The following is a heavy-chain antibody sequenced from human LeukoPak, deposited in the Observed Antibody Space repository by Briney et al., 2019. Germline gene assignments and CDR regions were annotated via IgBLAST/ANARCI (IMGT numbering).Heavy chain of an antibody. Sequence: GGSLRLSCAASGFTFSSYGMHWVRQAPGKGLEWVAVIWFDGSDKYYADSVKGRFTISRDNSKNTLYLQMNSLRAEDTAVYYCARWLREYYFDYWGQGTLVTVSS. J-gene: IGHJ4*02. D-gene: IGHD3-10*01. CDR3: ARWLREYYFDY. CDR2: IWFDGSDK. CDR1: GFTFSSYG. V-gene: IGHV3-33*01.